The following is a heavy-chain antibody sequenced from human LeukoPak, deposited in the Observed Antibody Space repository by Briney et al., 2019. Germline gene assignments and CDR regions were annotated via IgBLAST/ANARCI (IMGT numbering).Heavy chain of an antibody. D-gene: IGHD3-22*01. CDR3: ARLAVMIANPLKHRLYYGMDV. J-gene: IGHJ6*02. V-gene: IGHV1-46*01. CDR1: GYTFTSYY. CDR2: INPSGGST. Sequence: GASVKVSCKASGYTFTSYYMHWVRQAPGQGLEWMGIINPSGGSTSYAQKFQGRVTMTRDTSTSTVYMELSSLRSEDTAVYYCARLAVMIANPLKHRLYYGMDVWGQGTTVTVSS.